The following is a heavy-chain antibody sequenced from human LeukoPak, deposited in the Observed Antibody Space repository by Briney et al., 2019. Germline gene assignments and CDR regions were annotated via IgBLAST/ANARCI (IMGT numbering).Heavy chain of an antibody. Sequence: PETLSLTCAVYGGSFSGYYWSWIRQPPGKGLEWIGEINHSGSTNYNPSLKSRVTISVDTSKNQFSLKLSSVTAADTAVYYCARVLIHCSGGSCYEIFDYWGQGTLVTVSS. CDR2: INHSGST. D-gene: IGHD2-15*01. V-gene: IGHV4-34*01. J-gene: IGHJ4*02. CDR1: GGSFSGYY. CDR3: ARVLIHCSGGSCYEIFDY.